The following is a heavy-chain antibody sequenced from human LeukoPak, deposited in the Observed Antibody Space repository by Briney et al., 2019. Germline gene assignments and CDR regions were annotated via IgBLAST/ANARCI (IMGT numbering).Heavy chain of an antibody. CDR2: IWYDGSNK. J-gene: IGHJ4*02. V-gene: IGHV3-33*06. CDR3: AKRASGYALFSLDY. D-gene: IGHD3-16*01. Sequence: GRSLRLSCAASGFTFSSYGMHWVRQAPGKGLEWVAVIWYDGSNKYYADSVKGRFTISRDNSKNTLYLQMNSLRAEDTAVYYCAKRASGYALFSLDYWGQGTLVTVSS. CDR1: GFTFSSYG.